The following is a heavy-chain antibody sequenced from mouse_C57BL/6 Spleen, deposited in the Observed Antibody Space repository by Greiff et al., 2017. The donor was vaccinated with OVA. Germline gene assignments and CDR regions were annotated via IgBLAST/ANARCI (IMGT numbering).Heavy chain of an antibody. Sequence: EVHLVESGGGLVKPGGSLKLSCAASGFTFSSYAMSWVRQTPEKRLEWVATISDGGSYTYYPDNVKGRFTISRDNAKNNLYLQMSQLKSEDTAMYYCAREGYGSSYRFAYWGQGTLVTVSA. CDR1: GFTFSSYA. V-gene: IGHV5-4*01. CDR2: ISDGGSYT. CDR3: AREGYGSSYRFAY. J-gene: IGHJ3*01. D-gene: IGHD1-1*01.